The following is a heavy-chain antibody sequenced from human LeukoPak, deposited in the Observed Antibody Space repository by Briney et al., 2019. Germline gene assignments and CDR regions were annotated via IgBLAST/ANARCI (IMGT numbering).Heavy chain of an antibody. CDR2: INLNTGGT. CDR3: GSVRGILSYFDL. Sequence: ASVKVSCTASGYTFSDYYIHWVRQAPGQGPEWMGWINLNTGGTNYAQKFDGRFSMTRDTSTNTAFMELSGLTFDDTAVYYCGSVRGILSYFDLWGRGTLVTVSS. V-gene: IGHV1-2*02. J-gene: IGHJ2*01. CDR1: GYTFSDYY. D-gene: IGHD3-16*01.